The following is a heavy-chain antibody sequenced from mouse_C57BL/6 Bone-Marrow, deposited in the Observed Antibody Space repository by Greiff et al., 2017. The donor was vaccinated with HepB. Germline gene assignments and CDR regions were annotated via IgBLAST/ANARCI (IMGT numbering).Heavy chain of an antibody. D-gene: IGHD1-1*01. CDR3: ARSGEFFSIYYYGSSYVDY. CDR1: GYTFTSYW. J-gene: IGHJ2*01. Sequence: QVQLQQSGAEIVKPGASVKLSCKASGYTFTSYWMQWVKQRPGQGLEWIGEIDPSDSYTNYNQKFKGKATLTVDTSSSTAYMQLSSLTSEDSAVYYCARSGEFFSIYYYGSSYVDYWGKGTTLTVSS. V-gene: IGHV1-50*01. CDR2: IDPSDSYT.